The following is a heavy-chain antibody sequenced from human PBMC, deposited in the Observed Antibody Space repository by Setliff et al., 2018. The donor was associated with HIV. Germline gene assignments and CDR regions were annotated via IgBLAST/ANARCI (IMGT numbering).Heavy chain of an antibody. J-gene: IGHJ3*02. V-gene: IGHV4-61*09. Sequence: LSLTCAVSGYSIRSGYYWGWIRQPAGKGLEWIGHIYTGGTTNYNPSLKSRVSISADMSKNHFSLNLSSVTAADTAVYYCCRSMTTVLEDAFDIWGQGAMVTVSS. CDR3: CRSMTTVLEDAFDI. D-gene: IGHD4-17*01. CDR2: IYTGGTT. CDR1: GYSIRSGYY.